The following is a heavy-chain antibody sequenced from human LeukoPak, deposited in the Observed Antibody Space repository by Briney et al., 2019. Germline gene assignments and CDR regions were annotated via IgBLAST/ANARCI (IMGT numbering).Heavy chain of an antibody. CDR1: GGSISSSNW. J-gene: IGHJ3*02. V-gene: IGHV4-4*02. CDR2: IYHSGST. Sequence: SETLSLTCAVSGGSISSSNWWSWVRQPPGKGLEWIGEIYHSGSTNYNPSLKSRVTISVDKSKNQFSLKLSSVTAADTAVYYCARVRDGLQKIIYAFDIWGQGTMVTVSS. CDR3: ARVRDGLQKIIYAFDI. D-gene: IGHD5-24*01.